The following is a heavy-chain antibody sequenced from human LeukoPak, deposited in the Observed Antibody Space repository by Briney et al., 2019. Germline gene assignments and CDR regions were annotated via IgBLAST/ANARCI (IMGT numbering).Heavy chain of an antibody. Sequence: GGSLRLSCSASGFTSSTYAMHWVRQAPGKGLEYVSAISSNGGSTYYADSVKGRFTISRDNSKNTLFLQMSSLRVEDTAVYYCVKNYHRVSSWPFSYDGVDIWGQGTKVTVSS. V-gene: IGHV3-64D*06. CDR1: GFTSSTYA. CDR3: VKNYHRVSSWPFSYDGVDI. D-gene: IGHD6-13*01. J-gene: IGHJ3*02. CDR2: ISSNGGST.